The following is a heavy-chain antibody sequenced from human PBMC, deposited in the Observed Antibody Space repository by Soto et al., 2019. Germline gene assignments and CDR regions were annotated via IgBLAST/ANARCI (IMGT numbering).Heavy chain of an antibody. CDR3: ARAGQQLGNWFDP. V-gene: IGHV4-30-2*01. J-gene: IGHJ5*02. Sequence: PSETLSLTCAVSGGSISSGGFSWSWIRQPPGKGLEWIGYIYHSGSTYYNPSLKSRVTISVDRSKNQFSLKLSSVTAADTAVYSCARAGQQLGNWFDPWGQGTLVTVSS. D-gene: IGHD6-13*01. CDR2: IYHSGST. CDR1: GGSISSGGFS.